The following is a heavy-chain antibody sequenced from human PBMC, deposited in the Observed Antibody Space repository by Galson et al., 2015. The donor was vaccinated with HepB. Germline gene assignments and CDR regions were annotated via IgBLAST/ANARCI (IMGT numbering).Heavy chain of an antibody. CDR2: ISYDGSNK. CDR3: ASGGNRYY. V-gene: IGHV3-30-3*01. D-gene: IGHD4-23*01. Sequence: SLRLSCAASGFTFSSYAMHWVRQAPGKGLEWVAVISYDGSNKYYADSVKGRFTISRDNSKNTLYLQMNSLRAEDTAVYYCASGGNRYYWGQGTLVTVSS. J-gene: IGHJ4*02. CDR1: GFTFSSYA.